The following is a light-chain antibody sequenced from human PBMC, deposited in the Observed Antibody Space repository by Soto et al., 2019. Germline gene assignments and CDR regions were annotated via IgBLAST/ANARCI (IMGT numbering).Light chain of an antibody. J-gene: IGKJ1*01. CDR2: GVS. CDR1: QSVSSN. CDR3: QQYSKWPVT. Sequence: VMTQSPATLSVSPGETATLSCRASQSVSSNLAWYQQKPGQSPRLLIYGVSARATGIPARFSGSGSGTQFTLTISSLQSEDFAVYYCQQYSKWPVTFGQGTKGGVK. V-gene: IGKV3D-15*01.